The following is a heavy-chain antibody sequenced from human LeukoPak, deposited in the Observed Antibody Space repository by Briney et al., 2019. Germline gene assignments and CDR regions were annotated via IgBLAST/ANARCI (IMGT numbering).Heavy chain of an antibody. CDR1: GGSISSHY. V-gene: IGHV4-59*11. Sequence: SETLSLTCTVSGGSISSHYWSWIRQPPGKGLEWIGYIYNRGSTNYNPSLKSRATISADTSKNQFSLKLSSVTAADTAVYYCARGIFDFWSRSYYYYYMDVWGKGTTVTVS. CDR2: IYNRGST. J-gene: IGHJ6*03. D-gene: IGHD3-3*01. CDR3: ARGIFDFWSRSYYYYYMDV.